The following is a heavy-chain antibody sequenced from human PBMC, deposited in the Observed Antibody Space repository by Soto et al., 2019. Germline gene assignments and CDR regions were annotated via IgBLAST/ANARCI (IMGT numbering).Heavy chain of an antibody. CDR2: IKQDGSEK. D-gene: IGHD2-2*02. J-gene: IGHJ4*02. CDR1: GFTFSSYL. Sequence: GGSLRLSCAASGFTFSSYLMSWVRQAPGKGLEWVANIKQDGSEKYYVDSVKGRFTISRDNAKNSLYLQMNSLRAEDTAVYYCARIYCSSTSCYSVFDYWGQGTLVTVSS. V-gene: IGHV3-7*01. CDR3: ARIYCSSTSCYSVFDY.